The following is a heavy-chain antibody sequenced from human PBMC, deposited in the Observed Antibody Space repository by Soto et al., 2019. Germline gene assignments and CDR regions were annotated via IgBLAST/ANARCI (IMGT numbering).Heavy chain of an antibody. CDR2: SHQSGNT. J-gene: IGHJ4*02. CDR3: ATRDSSRFY. Sequence: QVQLQESGPGLVKPSGTLSLTCAVSGVSISSHDWWTWVRQPPGKGLEWIGESHQSGNTNYNSSLESRVTISVDKSKNQFSLTLTSVTVADTAVYYCATRDSSRFYWGQGTLVTGSS. CDR1: GVSISSHDW. D-gene: IGHD6-13*01. V-gene: IGHV4-4*02.